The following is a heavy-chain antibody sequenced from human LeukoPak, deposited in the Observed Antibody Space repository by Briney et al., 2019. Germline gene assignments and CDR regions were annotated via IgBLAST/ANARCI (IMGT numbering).Heavy chain of an antibody. D-gene: IGHD3/OR15-3a*01. V-gene: IGHV3-30*03. J-gene: IGHJ4*02. CDR3: ARDGRGPDY. CDR2: ISYDVSYK. CDR1: GFTFSNYG. Sequence: GGSLRLSCAASGFTFSNYGMHWVRQAPGKGLEWVAVISYDVSYKYYADSVKGRFTISRDNAKNTLYLQMNSLRAEDTAVYYCARDGRGPDYWGQGTLVTVSS.